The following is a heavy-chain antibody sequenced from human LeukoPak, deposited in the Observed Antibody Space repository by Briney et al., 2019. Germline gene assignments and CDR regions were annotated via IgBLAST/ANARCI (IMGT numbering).Heavy chain of an antibody. V-gene: IGHV5-51*01. J-gene: IGHJ3*02. CDR1: GYSFTSYW. CDR2: IYPGDSDT. CDR3: ARSPLWFGEPDAFDI. D-gene: IGHD3-10*01. Sequence: GESLKISCKGSGYSFTSYWIGWVRQMPGKGLEWMGIIYPGDSDTRYSPSFQGQVTISADKSISTAYLQWSSLKASDTAMYYCARSPLWFGEPDAFDIWDQGTMVTVSS.